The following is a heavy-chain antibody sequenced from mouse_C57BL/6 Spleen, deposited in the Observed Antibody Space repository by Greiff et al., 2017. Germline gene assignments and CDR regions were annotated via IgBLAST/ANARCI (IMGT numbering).Heavy chain of an antibody. CDR2: ISSGGSTI. J-gene: IGHJ1*03. CDR1: GFTFSDYG. D-gene: IGHD2-2*01. CDR3: AEGYYGYGTWYFDV. V-gene: IGHV5-17*01. Sequence: EVQLVESGGGLVKPGGSLKLSCAASGFTFSDYGMHWVRQAPEKGLEWVAYISSGGSTIYYADTVKGRFTISRDNAMNTLYLQMTSLRSEDTAMYYGAEGYYGYGTWYFDVWGTGTTVTVSS.